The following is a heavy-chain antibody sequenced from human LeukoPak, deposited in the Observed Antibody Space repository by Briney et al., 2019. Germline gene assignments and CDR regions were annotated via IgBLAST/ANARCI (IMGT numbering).Heavy chain of an antibody. CDR2: ISAHNGNT. CDR1: GYTFTSYG. V-gene: IGHV1-18*01. J-gene: IGHJ6*03. Sequence: ASVKVSCKASGYTFTSYGISWVRQAPGQGLEWMGWISAHNGNTNYAQKLQGRVTMTTDTSTSTAYMELRSLRSDDTAVYYCARDLGQGYYYYMDVWGKGTTVTVSS. CDR3: ARDLGQGYYYYMDV.